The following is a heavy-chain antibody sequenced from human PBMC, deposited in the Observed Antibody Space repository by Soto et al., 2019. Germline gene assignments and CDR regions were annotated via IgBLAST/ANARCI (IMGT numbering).Heavy chain of an antibody. CDR2: IIPIFGTA. Sequence: QVQLVQSGAEVKKPGSSVKVSCKASGGTFSSYAISWVRQAPGQGLEWMGGIIPIFGTANYAQKFQGRVTITADESTSTAYMELSSLRSEDTAVYYYARVGCSSPSCYTTGNDAFDIWGQGTMVTVSS. CDR1: GGTFSSYA. D-gene: IGHD2-2*02. J-gene: IGHJ3*02. CDR3: ARVGCSSPSCYTTGNDAFDI. V-gene: IGHV1-69*01.